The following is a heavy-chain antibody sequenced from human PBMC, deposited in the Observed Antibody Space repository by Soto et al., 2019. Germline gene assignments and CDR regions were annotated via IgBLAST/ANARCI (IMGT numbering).Heavy chain of an antibody. J-gene: IGHJ5*02. D-gene: IGHD3-22*01. CDR3: AKGLQFYYDSSGYNWFDP. V-gene: IGHV3-23*01. CDR1: GFTFSSYA. CDR2: ISGSGGST. Sequence: GGYLRLSCAASGFTFSSYAMSWVRQAPGKGLEWVSAISGSGGSTYYADSVKGRFTISRDNSKNTLYLQMNSLRAEDTAVYYCAKGLQFYYDSSGYNWFDPWGQGTLVTVSS.